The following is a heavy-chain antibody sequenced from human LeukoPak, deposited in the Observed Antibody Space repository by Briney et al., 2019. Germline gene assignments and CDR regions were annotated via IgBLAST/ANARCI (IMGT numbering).Heavy chain of an antibody. CDR1: GGSISSGSYY. D-gene: IGHD6-19*01. CDR2: IYTSGST. CDR3: ARYSSGWYGVAWFDP. J-gene: IGHJ5*02. V-gene: IGHV4-61*02. Sequence: SETLSLTCTVSGGSISSGSYYWTWIRQPAGKGLEWIGRIYTSGSTNYNPSLKSRVTISVDTSKNQFSLKLSSVTAADTAVYYCARYSSGWYGVAWFDPWGQGTLVTVSS.